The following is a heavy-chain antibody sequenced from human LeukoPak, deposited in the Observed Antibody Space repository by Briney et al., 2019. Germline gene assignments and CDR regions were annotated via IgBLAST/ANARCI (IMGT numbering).Heavy chain of an antibody. J-gene: IGHJ4*02. CDR2: INPSGGST. CDR3: ARDPDTVTTFGSYDY. CDR1: GYTFTSYY. V-gene: IGHV1-46*01. D-gene: IGHD4-17*01. Sequence: ASVKVSCKASGYTFTSYYMHWVRQAPGQGLEWMGIINPSGGSTSYAQKFQGRVTMTRGTSTSTVYMELSSLRSEDTAVYYCARDPDTVTTFGSYDYWGQGTLVTVSS.